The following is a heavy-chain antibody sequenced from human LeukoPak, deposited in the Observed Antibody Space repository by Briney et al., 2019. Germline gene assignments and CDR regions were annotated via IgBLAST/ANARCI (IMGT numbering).Heavy chain of an antibody. CDR3: ARDTDGYGMDV. V-gene: IGHV3-30*04. J-gene: IGHJ6*02. D-gene: IGHD2-8*01. Sequence: PGGSLRLSCAASGFTFSTYPMHWVRQAPGKGLEWVAVMSYDGSQKHYADSVKGRFTISRDNSKNTLYLQMNSLTAEDTAVYYCARDTDGYGMDVWGQGTTVTVSS. CDR1: GFTFSTYP. CDR2: MSYDGSQK.